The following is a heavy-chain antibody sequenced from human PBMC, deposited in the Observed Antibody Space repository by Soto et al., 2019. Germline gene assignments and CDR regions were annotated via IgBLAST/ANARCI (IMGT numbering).Heavy chain of an antibody. D-gene: IGHD1-26*01. CDR2: IIPIFGTA. CDR1: GGTFSSYA. CDR3: AGITWESFDT. J-gene: IGHJ5*02. V-gene: IGHV1-69*13. Sequence: GASVKVSCKASGGTFSSYAISWVRQAPGQGLEWMGGIIPIFGTANYAQKFQGRVTITADESTSTAYMELRSLRSEDTAVYYCAGITWESFDTWGQGTLVTVSS.